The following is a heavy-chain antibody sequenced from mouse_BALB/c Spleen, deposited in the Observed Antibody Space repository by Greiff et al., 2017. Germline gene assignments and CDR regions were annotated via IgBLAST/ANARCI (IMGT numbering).Heavy chain of an antibody. CDR3: ERVHPTVEAMDY. CDR1: GFTFSDYY. J-gene: IGHJ4*01. Sequence: EVKLMESGGGLVKPGGSLKLSCAASGFTFSDYYMYWVRQTPGKRLVWVATISDGGSYTYYPDSVKGRFTISRDNAKNNLYLQMSSLKSEDTAMYYCERVHPTVEAMDYWGQGTSVTVSS. V-gene: IGHV5-4*02. CDR2: ISDGGSYT. D-gene: IGHD1-1*01.